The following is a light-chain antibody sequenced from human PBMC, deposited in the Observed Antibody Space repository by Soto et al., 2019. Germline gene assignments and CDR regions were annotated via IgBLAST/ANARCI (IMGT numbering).Light chain of an antibody. CDR1: QGLSSW. CDR3: QQYNSYTIT. V-gene: IGKV1D-16*01. J-gene: IGKJ5*01. Sequence: DIQMTQSPSSLSASVGDRVTIACRASQGLSSWLAWYQQKPEEAPKSLIYAASRLESGVPSRFSGSGSGTDFALTISSLQPEDFATYYCQQYNSYTITFGQGTRLE. CDR2: AAS.